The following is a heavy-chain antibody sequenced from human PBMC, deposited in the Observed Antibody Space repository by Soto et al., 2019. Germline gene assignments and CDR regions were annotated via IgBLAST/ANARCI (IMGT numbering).Heavy chain of an antibody. Sequence: ASVKVSCKASGYTFTSYGISWVRQAPGQGLEWMGWISAYNGNTNYAQKLQGRVTMTTDTSTSTAYMELRSLRSDDTAVYYCARWGDIVVVTAMEVQDAFDIWGQGTMVTVSS. J-gene: IGHJ3*02. CDR2: ISAYNGNT. V-gene: IGHV1-18*04. CDR1: GYTFTSYG. CDR3: ARWGDIVVVTAMEVQDAFDI. D-gene: IGHD2-21*02.